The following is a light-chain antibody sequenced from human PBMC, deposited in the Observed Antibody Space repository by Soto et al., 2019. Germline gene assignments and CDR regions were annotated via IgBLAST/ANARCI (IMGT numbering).Light chain of an antibody. CDR2: GAS. CDR1: QSVSSK. V-gene: IGKV3-20*01. CDR3: QQYGSSVT. Sequence: EIVLTQSPATLSLSPGERATLSCRASQSVSSKLAWYQQKPGQAPRLLISGASNRATGIPDRFSGSGSGTDFILTISRLEPEDFALYYCQQYGSSVTFGQGTRLEI. J-gene: IGKJ5*01.